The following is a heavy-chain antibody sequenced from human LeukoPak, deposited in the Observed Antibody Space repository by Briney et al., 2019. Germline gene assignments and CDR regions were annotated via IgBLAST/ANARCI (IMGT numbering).Heavy chain of an antibody. CDR1: GFTFDDYA. D-gene: IGHD2-2*01. CDR3: AKDLLGYCSSTSCYMGD. Sequence: GRSLRLSCAASGFTFDDYAMHWVRQAPGKGLEWVSGISWNSGSIGYADSVKGRFTISRDNAKNSLYLQMNSLRAEDTALYYCAKDLLGYCSSTSCYMGDWGQGTLVTVSS. CDR2: ISWNSGSI. J-gene: IGHJ4*02. V-gene: IGHV3-9*01.